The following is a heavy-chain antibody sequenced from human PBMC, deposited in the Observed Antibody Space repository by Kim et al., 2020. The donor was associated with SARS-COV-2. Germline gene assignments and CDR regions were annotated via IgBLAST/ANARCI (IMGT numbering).Heavy chain of an antibody. D-gene: IGHD6-13*01. V-gene: IGHV4-30-4*01. J-gene: IGHJ3*02. CDR3: ATAAGDAFDI. CDR2: TSHSGST. CDR1: GGSISSEDYY. Sequence: SQTLALTCTVSGGSISSEDYYWSWIRQPPGKGLEWIGYTSHSGSTYYNPSRKRRITISTDTSKNHFSLTLTSVTTADTAVYYCATAAGDAFDIWGHGTMVTAYS.